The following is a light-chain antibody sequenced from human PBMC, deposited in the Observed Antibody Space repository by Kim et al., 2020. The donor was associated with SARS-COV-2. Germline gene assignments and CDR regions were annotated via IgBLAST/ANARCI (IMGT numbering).Light chain of an antibody. Sequence: SSPVKSVTLSCRASQALSISFFAWYQQKPGQALRLLICGSAFRAPGIPDMCSCGGSGTYFTLTISRLQPEDFAVYYCLQCSPPWTFGRGTKVDIK. CDR3: LQCSPPWT. CDR1: QALSISF. J-gene: IGKJ1*01. V-gene: IGKV3-20*01. CDR2: GSA.